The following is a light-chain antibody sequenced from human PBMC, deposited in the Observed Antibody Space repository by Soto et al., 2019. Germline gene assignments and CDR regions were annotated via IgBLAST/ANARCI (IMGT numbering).Light chain of an antibody. V-gene: IGLV2-14*01. Sequence: QSVLTQPASMSGSPGQSITISCTGPGRDVGGYNYVSWYQQHPGKAPNLLIYEVTNRPSGVSNRFSGSKSGNTASLTISGLQAEDEADYYFSSYTSRRDYVFGTGTKVTVL. CDR2: EVT. CDR1: GRDVGGYNY. J-gene: IGLJ1*01. CDR3: SSYTSRRDYV.